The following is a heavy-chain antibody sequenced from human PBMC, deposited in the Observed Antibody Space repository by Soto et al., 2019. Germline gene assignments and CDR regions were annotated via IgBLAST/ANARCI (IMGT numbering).Heavy chain of an antibody. CDR2: INPNSGGT. V-gene: IGHV1-2*02. D-gene: IGHD1-7*01. J-gene: IGHJ6*02. CDR1: GYIFTGYH. CDR3: AREELPIYYSGMYV. Sequence: ASVNVYCKASGYIFTGYHMHWLRQAPGQGLEWMGWINPNSGGTNYAQKFQGRVTMNRDTSISTAYMELSRLRSDDTDVYYCAREELPIYYSGMYVWGQGNTGTVS.